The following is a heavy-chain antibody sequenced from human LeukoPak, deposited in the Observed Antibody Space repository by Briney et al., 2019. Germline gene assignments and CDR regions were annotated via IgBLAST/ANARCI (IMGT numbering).Heavy chain of an antibody. CDR3: ARRSSVESSWPYDF. J-gene: IGHJ4*02. CDR1: GYAFSGFY. V-gene: IGHV1-2*02. D-gene: IGHD2-2*01. Sequence: ASVKVSCKASGYAFSGFYMHWARQAPGQGLEWMGWINPTSGDTKYAQKLQGRVTMTRDTSIATAYMELRTLKSDNTAFYYCARRSSVESSWPYDFWGQGTLVTVAS. CDR2: INPTSGDT.